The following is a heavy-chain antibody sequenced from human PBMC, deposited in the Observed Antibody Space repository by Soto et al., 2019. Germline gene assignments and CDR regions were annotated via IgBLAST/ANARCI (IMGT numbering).Heavy chain of an antibody. V-gene: IGHV4-59*01. J-gene: IGHJ5*01. CDR3: ARAWTTLTTPGVAAAGTRFWFDS. CDR2: IYYSGST. Sequence: SVTLSVTCTVSGGSISSYYGSWIRQKPGKGLEWIGYIYYSGSTNYNPSLKSRVTISVDTSKNQFSLKLSSVTAADTAVYYCARAWTTLTTPGVAAAGTRFWFDSLVQGTLVPGSS. CDR1: GGSISSYY. D-gene: IGHD6-13*01.